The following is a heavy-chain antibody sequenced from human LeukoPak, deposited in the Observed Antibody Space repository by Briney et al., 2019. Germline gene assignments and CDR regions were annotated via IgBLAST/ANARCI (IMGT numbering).Heavy chain of an antibody. CDR3: ARVDWGLNFYYYFMDV. V-gene: IGHV4-59*01. J-gene: IGHJ6*03. Sequence: PSETLSLTCTVSGGSISSYYWSWIRQPPGKGLEGIGYIYYSGNTSYNPSLKSRVTISVDTSNNQFSLKLSSVTAADTAVYYCARVDWGLNFYYYFMDVWGEGTTVTVSS. CDR1: GGSISSYY. CDR2: IYYSGNT. D-gene: IGHD3-9*01.